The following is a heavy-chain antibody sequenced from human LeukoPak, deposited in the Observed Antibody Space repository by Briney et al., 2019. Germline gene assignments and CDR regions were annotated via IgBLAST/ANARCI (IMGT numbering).Heavy chain of an antibody. J-gene: IGHJ5*02. CDR2: INPTGGST. Sequence: GASVKVSCKASGYTFTSYYMHWVRQAPGQGLEWMGLINPTGGSTGYAQKFQVRVTMTRDMSTSTDYMELSSLRSEDTAIYYCARDNSLGDNAWWFDPWGQGTLVTVSS. CDR1: GYTFTSYY. CDR3: ARDNSLGDNAWWFDP. V-gene: IGHV1-46*01. D-gene: IGHD1-26*01.